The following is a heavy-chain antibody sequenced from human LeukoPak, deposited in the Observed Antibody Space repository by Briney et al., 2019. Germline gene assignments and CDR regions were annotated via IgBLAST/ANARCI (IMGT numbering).Heavy chain of an antibody. V-gene: IGHV4-59*01. CDR2: IYYSGST. Sequence: SETLSLTCAVYGGSFSGYYWSWIRQPPGKGLEWIGYIYYSGSTNYNPSLKSRVTISVDTSKNQFSLKLSSVTAADTAVYYCAIYSSGWYAFDYWGQGTLVTVSS. CDR1: GGSFSGYY. D-gene: IGHD6-19*01. J-gene: IGHJ4*02. CDR3: AIYSSGWYAFDY.